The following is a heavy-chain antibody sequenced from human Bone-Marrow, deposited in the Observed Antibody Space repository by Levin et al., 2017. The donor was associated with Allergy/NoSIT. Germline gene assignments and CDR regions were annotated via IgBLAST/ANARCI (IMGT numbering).Heavy chain of an antibody. D-gene: IGHD5-24*01. J-gene: IGHJ6*03. CDR1: GVSITSGNYY. Sequence: SCTVSGVSITSGNYYWSWIRQPAGKGLEWIGHIYTSGNTNYNPSLKSRVTISVDTSKNQFSLKLRSVTAADTAEYYCARVLQYYYYYMDVWGKGTTVTVSS. CDR2: IYTSGNT. CDR3: ARVLQYYYYYMDV. V-gene: IGHV4-61*09.